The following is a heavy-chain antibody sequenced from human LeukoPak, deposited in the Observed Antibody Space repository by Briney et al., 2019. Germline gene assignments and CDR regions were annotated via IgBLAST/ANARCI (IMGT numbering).Heavy chain of an antibody. V-gene: IGHV1-2*02. Sequence: HRASVKVSCKASGYTFTGYYMHWVRQAPGQGLEWMGWINPNSGGTNYAQKLQGRVTMTTDTSTSTAYMELRSLRSDDTAVYYCARDSYYDSSGYLYYFDYWGQGTLVTVSS. J-gene: IGHJ4*02. CDR3: ARDSYYDSSGYLYYFDY. D-gene: IGHD3-22*01. CDR1: GYTFTGYY. CDR2: INPNSGGT.